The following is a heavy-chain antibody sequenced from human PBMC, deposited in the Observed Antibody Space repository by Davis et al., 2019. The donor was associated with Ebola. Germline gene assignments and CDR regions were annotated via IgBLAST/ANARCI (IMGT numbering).Heavy chain of an antibody. CDR1: GGSISSYY. D-gene: IGHD3-22*01. CDR2: TYYSGST. CDR3: ARSPSAFDSRGYYDS. J-gene: IGHJ4*02. Sequence: SETLSLTCTVSGGSISSYYWSWIRQPPGKGLEWIGYTYYSGSTYYNPSLKSRITISLDTSKNQFSLRLNSVTAADTAIYYCARSPSAFDSRGYYDSWGQGTLVIVSS. V-gene: IGHV4-59*08.